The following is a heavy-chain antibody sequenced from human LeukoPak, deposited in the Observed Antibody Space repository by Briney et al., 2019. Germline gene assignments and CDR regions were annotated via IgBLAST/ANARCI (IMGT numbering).Heavy chain of an antibody. CDR1: GFTFRSYA. V-gene: IGHV3-23*01. J-gene: IGHJ4*02. Sequence: GGSLRLSCAASGFTFRSYAMSWVRQAPGKGLEWVSGISPGGGSTYYADSVKGRFTISRDNSKSTLYLQMNSLRAEDTAVYHCAKRDEYSSSPSDYWGQGTLVTVSS. CDR3: AKRDEYSSSPSDY. D-gene: IGHD6-6*01. CDR2: ISPGGGST.